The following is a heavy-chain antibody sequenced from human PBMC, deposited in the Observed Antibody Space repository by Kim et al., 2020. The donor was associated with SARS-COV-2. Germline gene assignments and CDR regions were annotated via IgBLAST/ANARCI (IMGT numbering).Heavy chain of an antibody. J-gene: IGHJ4*02. Sequence: SETLSLTCTVSGYSISSGYYWGWIRQPPGKGLEWIGSIYHSGSTDYNASLKSRVTISVDTSKNQFSLKLSSVTAADTAVYYCARVVDYYDSRVYYFDYWGQGTLLTVHS. V-gene: IGHV4-38-2*02. CDR2: IYHSGST. CDR1: GYSISSGYY. CDR3: ARVVDYYDSRVYYFDY. D-gene: IGHD3-22*01.